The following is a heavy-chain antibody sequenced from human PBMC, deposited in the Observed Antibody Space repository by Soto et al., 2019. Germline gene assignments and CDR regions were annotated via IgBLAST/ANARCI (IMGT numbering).Heavy chain of an antibody. CDR2: IYYSGST. V-gene: IGHV4-59*01. CDR3: AREGDDSSGYREEYFQH. Sequence: ASETLSLTCTVSGGSISSYCWSWIRQPPGKGLEWIGYIYYSGSTNYNPSLKSRVTISVDTSKNQFSLKLSSVTAADTAVYYCAREGDDSSGYREEYFQHWGQGTLVTVSS. CDR1: GGSISSYC. J-gene: IGHJ1*01. D-gene: IGHD3-22*01.